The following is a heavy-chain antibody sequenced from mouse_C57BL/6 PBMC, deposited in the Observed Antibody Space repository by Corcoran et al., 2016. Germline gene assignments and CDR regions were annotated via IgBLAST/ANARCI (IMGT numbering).Heavy chain of an antibody. J-gene: IGHJ3*01. CDR1: GYSITSGYY. CDR3: ARGYYGSSFFAY. D-gene: IGHD1-1*01. Sequence: DVQLQESGPGLVKPSQSLSLTCSVTGYSITSGYYWNWIRQFPGNKLEWMGYISYDGSNNYNPSLKNRISITRDTSKNQFFLKLNSVTTEDTATYYCARGYYGSSFFAYWGQGTLVTVSA. V-gene: IGHV3-6*01. CDR2: ISYDGSN.